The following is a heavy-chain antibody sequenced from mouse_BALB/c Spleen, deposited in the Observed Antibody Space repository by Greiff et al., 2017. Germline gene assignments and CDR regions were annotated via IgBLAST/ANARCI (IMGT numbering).Heavy chain of an antibody. Sequence: VQLQQSGPELVKPGASVRISCKASGYTFTSYYIHWVKQRPGQGLEWIGWIYPGNVNTKYNEKFKGKATLTADKSSSTAYMQLSSLTSEDSAVYFCARWGGNYEAWFAYWGQGTLVTVSA. D-gene: IGHD2-1*01. J-gene: IGHJ3*01. CDR3: ARWGGNYEAWFAY. V-gene: IGHV1S56*01. CDR1: GYTFTSYY. CDR2: IYPGNVNT.